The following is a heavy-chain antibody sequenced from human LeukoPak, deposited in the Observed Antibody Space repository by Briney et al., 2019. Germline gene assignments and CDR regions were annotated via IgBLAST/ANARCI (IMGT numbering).Heavy chain of an antibody. CDR2: IYYSGTT. D-gene: IGHD3-22*01. Sequence: SETLSLTCTVSGDSINNYYWSWIRQPLGKGLEWIGYIYYSGTTDYNPSLKSRVTISVDTSKNQFSLNLNSVTAADTAVYYCAREFPLKHDVSGYYHYVMDVWGQGTTVTVSS. CDR1: GDSINNYY. J-gene: IGHJ6*02. CDR3: AREFPLKHDVSGYYHYVMDV. V-gene: IGHV4-59*01.